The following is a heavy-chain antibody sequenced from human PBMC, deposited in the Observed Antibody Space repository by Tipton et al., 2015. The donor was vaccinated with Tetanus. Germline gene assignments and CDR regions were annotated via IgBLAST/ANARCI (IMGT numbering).Heavy chain of an antibody. Sequence: GSLRLSCATSGFTFSSYSMTWVRQSPGKGLEWVSAISASGDSTYYADFVKGRFIISRDTSKNTLYLQMNSLRAEDTAVYYCAGSASPFDYWGQGALVIVSS. CDR3: AGSASPFDY. J-gene: IGHJ4*02. CDR1: GFTFSSYS. CDR2: ISASGDST. V-gene: IGHV3-23*01.